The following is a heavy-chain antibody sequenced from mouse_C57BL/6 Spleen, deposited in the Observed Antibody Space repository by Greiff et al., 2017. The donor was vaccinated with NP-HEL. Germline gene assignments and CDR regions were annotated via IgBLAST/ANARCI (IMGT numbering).Heavy chain of an antibody. Sequence: VKLMESGGGLVKPGGSLKLSCAASGFTFSSYTMSWVRQTPEKRLEWVATISGGGGNTYYPDSVKGRFTISRDNAKNYLYLQMSSLRSEDTALYYCARRDYGRGWFAYWGQGTLVTVSA. J-gene: IGHJ3*01. CDR3: ARRDYGRGWFAY. CDR1: GFTFSSYT. V-gene: IGHV5-9*01. CDR2: ISGGGGNT. D-gene: IGHD1-1*01.